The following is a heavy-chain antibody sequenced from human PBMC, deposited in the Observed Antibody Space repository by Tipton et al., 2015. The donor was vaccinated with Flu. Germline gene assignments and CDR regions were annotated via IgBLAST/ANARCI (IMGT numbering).Heavy chain of an antibody. CDR3: AKISGARIGYFDN. J-gene: IGHJ4*02. D-gene: IGHD6-19*01. V-gene: IGHV3-23*01. CDR1: GFTFSSYA. Sequence: SLRLSCAASGFTFSSYAMGWVRQAPGKGLEWVSAISAGGGSTYYADSVKGRFTISRDNSKNTLYLQMNSLRAEDTAVYYCAKISGARIGYFDNWGQGTLVTVSS. CDR2: ISAGGGST.